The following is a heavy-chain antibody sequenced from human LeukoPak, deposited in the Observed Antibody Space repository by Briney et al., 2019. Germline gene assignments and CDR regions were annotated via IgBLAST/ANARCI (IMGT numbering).Heavy chain of an antibody. CDR1: GGTFSSYV. V-gene: IGHV1-69*13. J-gene: IGHJ3*02. CDR2: IIPIFGTA. CDR3: ARERLEAFYI. D-gene: IGHD6-25*01. Sequence: ASVKVSCKASGGTFSSYVISWVRQAPGQGLEWLGGIIPIFGTANYAQKFQGRVTIIADESTSTVYMELSSLRSEDTAVYYCARERLEAFYIWGQGTTGTVSS.